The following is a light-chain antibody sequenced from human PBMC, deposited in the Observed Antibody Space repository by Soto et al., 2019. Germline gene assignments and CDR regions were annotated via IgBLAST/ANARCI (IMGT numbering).Light chain of an antibody. CDR1: QSVSSSY. CDR3: RQYGSSPA. J-gene: IGKJ4*01. Sequence: ETVLTQSPGTLSLSPGERATLSCRASQSVSSSYLAWYQQKPGQAPRLLIYGASSRATGIPDRFSGSGSGTDFTLTISRLQPDDFAVYYCRQYGSSPAFGGGNKVEIK. CDR2: GAS. V-gene: IGKV3-20*01.